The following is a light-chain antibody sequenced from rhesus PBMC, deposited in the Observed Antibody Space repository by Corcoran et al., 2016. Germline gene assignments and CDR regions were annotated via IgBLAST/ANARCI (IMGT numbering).Light chain of an antibody. J-gene: IGKJ4*01. CDR1: ENVNNY. CDR3: QQSFGVPPT. Sequence: DIQMTQSPSSLSASVGDRVTITCRASENVNNYLHWYQQKPGKAPKFMIYKAFKLQDGVPSRFSGSGSGTDYTLTISSLQAENVATYYCQQSFGVPPTFGGGTKVNLK. CDR2: KAF. V-gene: IGKV1-74*01.